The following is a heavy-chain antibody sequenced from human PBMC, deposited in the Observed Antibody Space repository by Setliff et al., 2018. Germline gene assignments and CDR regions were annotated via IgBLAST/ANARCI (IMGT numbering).Heavy chain of an antibody. CDR1: GFTFNSYW. D-gene: IGHD3-3*01. Sequence: LRLSCAASGFTFNSYWMSWVRQAPGKGLEWVANINQHGSAKYYVDSVRGRFTISRDNAKNSLYLQMNSLRAEDTAVYYCTRDVYDFRTGEAGPWGQGARVTVSS. CDR2: INQHGSAK. V-gene: IGHV3-7*01. J-gene: IGHJ5*02. CDR3: TRDVYDFRTGEAGP.